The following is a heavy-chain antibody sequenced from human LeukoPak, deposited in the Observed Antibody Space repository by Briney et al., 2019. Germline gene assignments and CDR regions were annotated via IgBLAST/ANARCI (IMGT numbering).Heavy chain of an antibody. CDR1: GFTFSDYA. CDR2: ITTSGGAS. J-gene: IGHJ4*02. D-gene: IGHD4-17*01. V-gene: IGHV3-23*01. Sequence: PGGSLRLSCAASGFTFSDYALNWVRQAPGKGLEWVSFITTSGGASYYADSVKGRFTVSRDNSKNTLSLQMSGLRAEDTAVYYCAKGTAVTTFFDSWGQGALVAVSS. CDR3: AKGTAVTTFFDS.